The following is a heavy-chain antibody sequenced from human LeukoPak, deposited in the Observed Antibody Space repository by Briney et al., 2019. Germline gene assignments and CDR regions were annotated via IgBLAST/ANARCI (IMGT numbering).Heavy chain of an antibody. J-gene: IGHJ4*02. D-gene: IGHD6-13*01. Sequence: GGSLRLSCAASGFTVSSNYMSWVRQAPGKGLEWVSVIYSGGSTYYADSVKGRFTISRGNSKNTLYLQMNSLRAEDTAVYYCARAGSSSWYLLHWGQGTLVTVSS. CDR3: ARAGSSSWYLLH. CDR1: GFTVSSNY. V-gene: IGHV3-53*01. CDR2: IYSGGST.